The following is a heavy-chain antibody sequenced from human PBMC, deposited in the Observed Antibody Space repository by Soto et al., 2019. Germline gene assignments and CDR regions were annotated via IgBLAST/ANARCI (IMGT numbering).Heavy chain of an antibody. V-gene: IGHV3-7*03. CDR3: ARNGIWCYDL. J-gene: IGHJ4*02. CDR1: GFHFSTSW. CDR2: INLDGTGT. D-gene: IGHD1-20*01. Sequence: PGGSLRLSCAASGFHFSTSWMGLLRQSPGKGLECVANINLDGTGTHYVPSVKGRFTISRDNAKNSLTLEMSSLRAEDTAVYYCARNGIWCYDLWCQGTLVTVSS.